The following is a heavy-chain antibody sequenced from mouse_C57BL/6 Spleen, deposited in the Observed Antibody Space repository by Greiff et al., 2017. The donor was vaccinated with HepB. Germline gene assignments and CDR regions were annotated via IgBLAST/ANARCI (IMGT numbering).Heavy chain of an antibody. J-gene: IGHJ1*03. CDR2: INPNNGGT. CDR1: GYTFTDYN. D-gene: IGHD1-1*01. CDR3: ARVIYYYGSSYWYFDV. V-gene: IGHV1-18*01. Sequence: VQLQQSGPELVKPGASVKIPCKASGYTFTDYNMDWVKQSHGKSLEWIGDINPNNGGTIYNQKFKGKATLTVDKSSSTAYMELRSLTSEDTAVYYCARVIYYYGSSYWYFDVWGTGTTVTVSS.